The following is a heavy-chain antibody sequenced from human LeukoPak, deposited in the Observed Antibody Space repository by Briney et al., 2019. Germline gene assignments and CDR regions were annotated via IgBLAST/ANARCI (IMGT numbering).Heavy chain of an antibody. V-gene: IGHV4-59*10. CDR3: ARADYGDFLDY. CDR2: IYTSGST. D-gene: IGHD4-17*01. CDR1: GGSFSGYY. Sequence: SETLSLTCAVYGGSFSGYYWSWIRQPPGKGLEWIGRIYTSGSTNYNPSLKSRVTMSVDTSKNQFSLKLSSVTAADTAVYYCARADYGDFLDYWGQGTLVTVSS. J-gene: IGHJ4*02.